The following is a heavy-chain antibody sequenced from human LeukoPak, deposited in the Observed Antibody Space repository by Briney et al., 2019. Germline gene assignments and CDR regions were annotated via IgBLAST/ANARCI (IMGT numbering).Heavy chain of an antibody. Sequence: SETLSLTCAVSGGSMSSYYWSWIRQSPGKGVEWIGYIYTSGSTNYNTSLKRRVTISVDTSKNQFYLKLSSVTAPDTAVYYCAIDKITMVRDYYYYGMDVWGQGTTVTVSS. CDR3: AIDKITMVRDYYYYGMDV. CDR2: IYTSGST. CDR1: GGSMSSYY. J-gene: IGHJ6*02. V-gene: IGHV4-4*09. D-gene: IGHD3-10*01.